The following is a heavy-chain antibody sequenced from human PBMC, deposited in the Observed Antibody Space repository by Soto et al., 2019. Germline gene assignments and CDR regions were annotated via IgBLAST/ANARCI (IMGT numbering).Heavy chain of an antibody. Sequence: EVQLVESGGGVVQPGGSLRLSCVVSGFSFSSYWMSWVRQAPGKGLEWVANINQDGPEKYYVDSVKGRFTVSRDNAKNALFLQRDSLRVDDTAVYYCARILPMAVPGESHYGMDVWGQGTTVTVSS. J-gene: IGHJ6*02. CDR3: ARILPMAVPGESHYGMDV. CDR2: INQDGPEK. D-gene: IGHD6-19*01. V-gene: IGHV3-7*03. CDR1: GFSFSSYW.